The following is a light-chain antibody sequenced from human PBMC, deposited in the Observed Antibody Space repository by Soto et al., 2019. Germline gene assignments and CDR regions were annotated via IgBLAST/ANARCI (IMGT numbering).Light chain of an antibody. CDR2: EVT. CDR3: SSYSSSATPYV. Sequence: QSALTQPASVSGSPGQSITISCIGTSGDIGPYNYVSWYQQHPDKAPKLILYEVTNQPSGASDRFSGSKSGNAAFLTISGLQAEDEADYYCSSYSSSATPYVFGTGTKATVL. J-gene: IGLJ1*01. CDR1: SGDIGPYNY. V-gene: IGLV2-14*01.